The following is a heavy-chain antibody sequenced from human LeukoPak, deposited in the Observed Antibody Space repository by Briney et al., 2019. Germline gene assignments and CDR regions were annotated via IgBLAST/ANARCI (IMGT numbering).Heavy chain of an antibody. CDR3: AKDYGDQLLYSILDY. CDR2: MYSGGSE. J-gene: IGHJ4*02. V-gene: IGHV3-53*05. Sequence: PGGSLRLSCAASGFTVSRKYMSWVRQAPGKGLEWVSVMYSGGSEYYADSVKGRFTISRDSSKNSLYLQMNSLRAEDTALYYCAKDYGDQLLYSILDYWGQGTLVTVSS. CDR1: GFTVSRKY. D-gene: IGHD2-2*02.